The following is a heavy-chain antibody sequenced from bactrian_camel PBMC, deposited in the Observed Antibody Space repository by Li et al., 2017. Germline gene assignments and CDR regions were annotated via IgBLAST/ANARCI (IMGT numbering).Heavy chain of an antibody. CDR2: SAGGGLAATP. V-gene: IGHV3S1*01. CDR1: GFTVNSRC. D-gene: IGHD6*01. J-gene: IGHJ4*01. Sequence: HVQLVESGGGSVQAGGSLRLSCLVSGFTVNSRCMAWFRQAPGKEREGVARSAGGGLAATPAYADSVKGRFTISQDTAKNTLYLQMDSLQTEDTAVYYCAKGMAGTFREKGQGTQVTV.